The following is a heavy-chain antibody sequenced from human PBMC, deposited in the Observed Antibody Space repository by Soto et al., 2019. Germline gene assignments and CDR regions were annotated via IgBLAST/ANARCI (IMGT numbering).Heavy chain of an antibody. V-gene: IGHV4-31*03. CDR2: IYVSGGT. CDR1: RGSIYTGGYY. Sequence: QMQMQESGPGLVEPSQTLSLTCTVSRGSIYTGGYYWTWIRQHPGKALEWIGYIYVSGGTYYTPSLKSRVVISIDTSKNQFSLKLNSVSAADTAVYYCARARSGTYYNPAWFDPWGQGALVTVSS. D-gene: IGHD3-10*01. J-gene: IGHJ5*02. CDR3: ARARSGTYYNPAWFDP.